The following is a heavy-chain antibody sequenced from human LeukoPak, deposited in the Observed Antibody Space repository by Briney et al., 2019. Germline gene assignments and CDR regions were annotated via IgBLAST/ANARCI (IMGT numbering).Heavy chain of an antibody. CDR3: TRSTGSTMFIDY. CDR1: GGSISPYY. D-gene: IGHD3-10*02. J-gene: IGHJ4*02. CDR2: IYYSGNT. Sequence: TLSLTCTVSGGSISPYYWSWIRQPPGKGLEWLGYIYYSGNTDYNPSLKSRVAISVDTSKNQFSLKLSSVTAADTAVYYCTRSTGSTMFIDYWGQGTLLTVSS. V-gene: IGHV4-59*01.